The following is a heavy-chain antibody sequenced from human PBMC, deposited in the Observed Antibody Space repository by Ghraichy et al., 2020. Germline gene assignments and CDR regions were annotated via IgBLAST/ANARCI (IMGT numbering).Heavy chain of an antibody. CDR3: ARGSPHGS. CDR2: INTDGSIT. CDR1: GFTFTTYW. V-gene: IGHV3-74*01. D-gene: IGHD5-24*01. J-gene: IGHJ5*02. Sequence: GGSLRLSCTASGFTFTTYWMYSVRQAPGKGLVCVSRINTDGSITSYADSVKGRFTISRDNAKNMVYLQMNSLTVEDTAVYYCARGSPHGSWGQGTRVTVSS.